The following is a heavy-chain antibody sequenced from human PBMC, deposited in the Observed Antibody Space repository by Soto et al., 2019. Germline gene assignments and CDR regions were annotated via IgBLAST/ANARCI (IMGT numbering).Heavy chain of an antibody. D-gene: IGHD2-2*01. Sequence: QVQLQESGPGLVKPSQALSLICTVSGGSISSGGHYWSWIRRHPGKGLEWIGYIYYTGTTYYNPSLRSRLTISVDSSRNQFSLRLSSVTAADTAVYYCAREDETSNYFDYWGQGTLVTVSS. J-gene: IGHJ4*02. V-gene: IGHV4-31*03. CDR1: GGSISSGGHY. CDR3: AREDETSNYFDY. CDR2: IYYTGTT.